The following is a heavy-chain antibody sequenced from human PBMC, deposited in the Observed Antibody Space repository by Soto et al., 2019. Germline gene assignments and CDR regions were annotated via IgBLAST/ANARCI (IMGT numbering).Heavy chain of an antibody. CDR3: ATLQLAGPDY. J-gene: IGHJ4*02. V-gene: IGHV3-74*01. Sequence: EVQLVESGGDLVQPGGSLRLSCAASAFTFSVYWMHWVRQVPGKGLVWVSRINTDGSGTSYADFVKGRFTISRDNAKNTVFLQMNSLSADDTAVYYCATLQLAGPDYWGQGTLVTVSS. CDR2: INTDGSGT. D-gene: IGHD6-19*01. CDR1: AFTFSVYW.